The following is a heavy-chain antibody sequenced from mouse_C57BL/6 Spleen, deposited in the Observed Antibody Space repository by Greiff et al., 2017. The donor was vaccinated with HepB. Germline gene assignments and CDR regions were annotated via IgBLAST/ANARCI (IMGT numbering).Heavy chain of an antibody. D-gene: IGHD1-1*01. CDR3: ARRSYYGSNWYFDV. Sequence: VQLKESGPELVKPGASVKISCKASGYSFTGYYMNWVKQSPEKSLEWIGEINPSTGGTTYNQKFKAKATLTVDKSSSTAYMQLKSLTSEDSAVYYCARRSYYGSNWYFDVWGTGTTVTVSS. J-gene: IGHJ1*03. CDR2: INPSTGGT. CDR1: GYSFTGYY. V-gene: IGHV1-42*01.